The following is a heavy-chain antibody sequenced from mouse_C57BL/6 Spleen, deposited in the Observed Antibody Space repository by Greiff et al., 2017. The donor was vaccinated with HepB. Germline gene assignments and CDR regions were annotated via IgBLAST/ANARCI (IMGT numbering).Heavy chain of an antibody. V-gene: IGHV1-7*01. CDR2: INPSSGYT. J-gene: IGHJ1*03. Sequence: QVHVKQSGAELAKPGASVKLSCKASGYTFTSYWMHWVKQRPGQGLEWIGYINPSSGYTKYNQKFKDKATLTADKSSSTAYMQLSSLTYEDSAVYYCARLWDWYFDVWGTGTTVTVSS. CDR3: ARLWDWYFDV. CDR1: GYTFTSYW.